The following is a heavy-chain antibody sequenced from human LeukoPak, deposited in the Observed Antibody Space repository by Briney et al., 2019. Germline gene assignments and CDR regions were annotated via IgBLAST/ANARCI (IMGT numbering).Heavy chain of an antibody. CDR1: GGSISSYY. CDR3: ARSYGSGNYFDY. D-gene: IGHD3-10*01. V-gene: IGHV4-59*01. CDR2: IYYSGST. J-gene: IGHJ4*02. Sequence: PSETLSLTCTVSGGSISSYYWSWIRQPPGKGLEWIGYIYYSGSTNYNPSLKSRVTISVDTSKNQFSLKLSSVTAADTAVYYCARSYGSGNYFDYWGQGTLVTVSS.